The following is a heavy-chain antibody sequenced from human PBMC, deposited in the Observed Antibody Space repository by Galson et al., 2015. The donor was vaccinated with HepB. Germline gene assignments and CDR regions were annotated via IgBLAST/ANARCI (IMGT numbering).Heavy chain of an antibody. CDR1: GFTFSNYW. CDR3: ARVAWIFGVVHFDY. J-gene: IGHJ4*02. D-gene: IGHD3-3*01. Sequence: SLRLSCAASGFTFSNYWMSWVRQAPGKGLEWVANIKQDESEKYYVDSVKGRFTISRDNAKNSLYLRMNSLRAEDTAVYYCARVAWIFGVVHFDYWGQGTLVTVSS. V-gene: IGHV3-7*03. CDR2: IKQDESEK.